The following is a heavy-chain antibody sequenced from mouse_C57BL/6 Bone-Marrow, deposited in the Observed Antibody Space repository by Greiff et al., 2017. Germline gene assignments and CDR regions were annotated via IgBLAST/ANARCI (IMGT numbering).Heavy chain of an antibody. J-gene: IGHJ2*01. CDR2: ISYDGSN. CDR3: AREGYGSSFDY. CDR1: GYSITSGYY. Sequence: ASGPGLVKPSQSLSLTCSVTGYSITSGYYWNWIRQFPGNKLEWMGYISYDGSNNYNPSLKNRISITRDTSKNQFFLKLNSVTTEDTATYYCAREGYGSSFDYWGQGTTLTVSS. D-gene: IGHD1-1*01. V-gene: IGHV3-6*01.